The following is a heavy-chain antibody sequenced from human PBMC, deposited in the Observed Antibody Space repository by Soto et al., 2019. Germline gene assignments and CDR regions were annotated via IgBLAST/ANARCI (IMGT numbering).Heavy chain of an antibody. CDR3: ASYWHPGTFDI. Sequence: GGSLRLSCSAPSFTFCGYWVGWVPQTPGKGLEWVANIKEDGSEKYYLVSVKGRFTISRDNAENSLFLQMKSLRAEDTAVYYCASYWHPGTFDIWGLGTMVTVSS. V-gene: IGHV3-7*01. D-gene: IGHD2-15*01. CDR2: IKEDGSEK. J-gene: IGHJ3*02. CDR1: SFTFCGYW.